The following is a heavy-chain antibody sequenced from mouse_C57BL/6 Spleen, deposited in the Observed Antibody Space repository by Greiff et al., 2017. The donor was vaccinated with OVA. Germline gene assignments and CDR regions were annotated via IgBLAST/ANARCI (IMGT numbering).Heavy chain of an antibody. J-gene: IGHJ3*01. Sequence: QVQLQQSGTELVKPGASVKLSCKASGYTFTSYWMHWVKQRPGQGLEWIGNINPSNGGTTYNEKFKSKATLTVDKSSSTAYMQLSSLTSEDSAVYYCARWDYGNPWFAYWGQGTLVTVSA. CDR2: INPSNGGT. CDR1: GYTFTSYW. CDR3: ARWDYGNPWFAY. D-gene: IGHD2-1*01. V-gene: IGHV1-53*01.